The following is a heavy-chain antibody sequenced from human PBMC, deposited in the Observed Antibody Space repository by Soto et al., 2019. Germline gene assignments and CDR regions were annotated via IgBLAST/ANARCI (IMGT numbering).Heavy chain of an antibody. J-gene: IGHJ4*02. CDR2: MNPNSGNT. CDR3: ARGVSIAAASDY. Sequence: ASVKVSCKASGYTFTSYDINWVRQTTGQGREWMGWMNPNSGNTGYAQKFQGRVTMTRNTSISTAYMELSSLRSEDTAVYYCARGVSIAAASDYWGQGTLVTVSP. D-gene: IGHD6-13*01. V-gene: IGHV1-8*01. CDR1: GYTFTSYD.